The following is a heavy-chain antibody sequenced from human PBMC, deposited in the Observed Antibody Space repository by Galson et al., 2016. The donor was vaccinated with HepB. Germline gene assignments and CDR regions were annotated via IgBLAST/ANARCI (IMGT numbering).Heavy chain of an antibody. Sequence: SLRLSCAASGFTFSRYGMHWVRQAPGKGLEWVAVIWYDGSSTYYADSVKGRFTTSRDNPKNTLYLQMNSLRAEDTAVYYCAREGGGNSETAYFYYGVDVWGQGTTVIVSS. V-gene: IGHV3-33*01. CDR1: GFTFSRYG. J-gene: IGHJ6*02. CDR2: IWYDGSST. D-gene: IGHD4-23*01. CDR3: AREGGGNSETAYFYYGVDV.